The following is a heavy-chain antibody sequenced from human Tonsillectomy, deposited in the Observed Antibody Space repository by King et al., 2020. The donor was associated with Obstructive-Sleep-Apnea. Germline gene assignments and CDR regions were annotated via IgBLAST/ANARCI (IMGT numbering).Heavy chain of an antibody. CDR1: GYTFTGYY. CDR3: ARDIEAAVGGRDV. J-gene: IGHJ6*02. CDR2: INPNSGGT. V-gene: IGHV1-2*02. D-gene: IGHD6-13*01. Sequence: QLVQSGAEVKKPGASVKVSCKTSGYTFTGYYVHWVRQAPGQGLEWMGWINPNSGGTNYAQKFQGRVTMTRDTSTTTAYMEMSRLRSDDTAVYYCARDIEAAVGGRDVWGQGTTVTVSS.